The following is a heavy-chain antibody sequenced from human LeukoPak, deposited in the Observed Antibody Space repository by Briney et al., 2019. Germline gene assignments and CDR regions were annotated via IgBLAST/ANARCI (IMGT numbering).Heavy chain of an antibody. J-gene: IGHJ4*02. CDR3: AKGGYCSGGSCYDDY. V-gene: IGHV3-48*01. Sequence: PGGSLRLSCAASGFTFSSYSMNWVRQAPGKGLEWVSYISSSSSTIYYADSVKGRFTISRDNSKNTLYLQMNSLRAGDTALYYCAKGGYCSGGSCYDDYWGQGTLVTVSS. D-gene: IGHD2-15*01. CDR2: ISSSSSTI. CDR1: GFTFSSYS.